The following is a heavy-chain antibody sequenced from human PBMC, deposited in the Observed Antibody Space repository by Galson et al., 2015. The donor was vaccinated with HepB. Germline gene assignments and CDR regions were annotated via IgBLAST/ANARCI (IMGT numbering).Heavy chain of an antibody. J-gene: IGHJ6*03. CDR3: ARDLVYCSGGSCYTTRGYYYYMDV. CDR1: GYTFTSYG. CDR2: ISAYNGNT. V-gene: IGHV1-18*01. Sequence: SVKVSCKASGYTFTSYGISWVRQAPGQGLEWMGWISAYNGNTNYAQKLQGRVTMTTDTSTSTAYMELRSLRSDDTAVYYCARDLVYCSGGSCYTTRGYYYYMDVWGKGTTVTVSS. D-gene: IGHD2-15*01.